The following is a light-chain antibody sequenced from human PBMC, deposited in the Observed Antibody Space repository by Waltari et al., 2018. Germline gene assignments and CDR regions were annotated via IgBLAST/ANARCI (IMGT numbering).Light chain of an antibody. V-gene: IGLV3-25*03. CDR2: KER. Sequence: SYDLTQPPSVSVYPGQTARITCSGDAFPRLYAYWYQQKPGQAPVLLIYKERERHIGIPERFSGSSSGTTVTLTNSGGQAEDEADYYCQSADTNLAEHGAFGGGTQLTVL. CDR1: AFPRLY. J-gene: IGLJ2*01. CDR3: QSADTNLAEHGA.